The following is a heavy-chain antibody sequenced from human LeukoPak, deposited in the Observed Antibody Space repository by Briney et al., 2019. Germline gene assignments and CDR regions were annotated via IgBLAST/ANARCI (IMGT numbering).Heavy chain of an antibody. D-gene: IGHD1-7*01. CDR3: AKGVTGTRAFDI. CDR2: ISDTGVGT. CDR1: GFTFSSYA. J-gene: IGHJ3*02. V-gene: IGHV3-23*01. Sequence: WGSLRLSCAASGFTFSSYAMNWVRQAPGKGLEWVSVISDTGVGTYYADSVKGRFTISRDNSRDTLYLQMNSLRADDTAVYYCAKGVTGTRAFDIWGQGTMVTVSS.